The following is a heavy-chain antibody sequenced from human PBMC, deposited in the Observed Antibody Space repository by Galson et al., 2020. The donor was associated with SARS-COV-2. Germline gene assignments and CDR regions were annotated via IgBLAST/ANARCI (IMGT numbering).Heavy chain of an antibody. Sequence: TGGSLRLSCAASGFTFSNAWMTWVRQAPGKGLEWVGLIKSKTDGGTTDYAAPVKGRFAISRDDSKDTLFLQMNSLKTEDTAVYHCTTGSSWDYWGQGTLVTVSS. V-gene: IGHV3-15*01. CDR3: TTGSSWDY. CDR2: IKSKTDGGTT. CDR1: GFTFSNAW. J-gene: IGHJ4*02.